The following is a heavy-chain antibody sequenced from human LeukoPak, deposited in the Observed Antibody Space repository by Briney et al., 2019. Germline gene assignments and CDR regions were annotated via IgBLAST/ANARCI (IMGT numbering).Heavy chain of an antibody. CDR3: AKDGHYDSRGFTLQY. J-gene: IGHJ1*01. Sequence: PSGRSLRLSCAPSGPTFSIYAITWVRLAPGGGRGWVSTISSSGTNTNYADSVKGRFTISRDNSKNTLYLQMNSLRAENTAVYYCAKDGHYDSRGFTLQYWGQGTLVTVSS. CDR1: GPTFSIYA. V-gene: IGHV3-23*01. CDR2: ISSSGTNT. D-gene: IGHD3-22*01.